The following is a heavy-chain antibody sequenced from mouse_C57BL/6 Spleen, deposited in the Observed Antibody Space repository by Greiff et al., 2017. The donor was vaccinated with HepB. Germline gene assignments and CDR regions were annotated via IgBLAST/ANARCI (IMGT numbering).Heavy chain of an antibody. CDR3: ASGGYGSSYWYFDV. D-gene: IGHD1-1*01. J-gene: IGHJ1*03. CDR1: GFTFSSYA. Sequence: EVQLVESGGGLVKPGGSLKLSCAASGFTFSSYAMSWVRQTPEKRLEWVATISDGGSYTYYPDNVKGRFTISRDNAKTNLYLQMSHLKSEDTAMYYCASGGYGSSYWYFDVWGTGTTVTVSS. V-gene: IGHV5-4*01. CDR2: ISDGGSYT.